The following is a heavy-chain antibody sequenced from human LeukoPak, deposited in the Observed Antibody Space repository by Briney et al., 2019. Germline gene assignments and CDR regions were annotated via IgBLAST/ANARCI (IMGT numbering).Heavy chain of an antibody. V-gene: IGHV1-46*01. D-gene: IGHD3-10*01. Sequence: ASVKVSCKASGYTFTGYFMHWVREAPGQGLEWMGIINPSSGSTSYAQKFQDRVTMTRDTSTSTLYLELSSLWSEDTAVYYCARGGSGSHYSPFDYWGQGTLVTVSS. J-gene: IGHJ4*02. CDR1: GYTFTGYF. CDR3: ARGGSGSHYSPFDY. CDR2: INPSSGST.